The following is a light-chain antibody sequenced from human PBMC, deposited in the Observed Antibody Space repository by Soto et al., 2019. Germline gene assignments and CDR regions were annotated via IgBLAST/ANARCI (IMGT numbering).Light chain of an antibody. CDR3: GTWDSSRSGYV. Sequence: QSVLTQPPSVSGAPEHKVTISCSGRSTYLENNYVSWYQQLPGTAPKLRSYDNNKRPSGIPDRSSGSKSGTSATLGITGLQTGDEADDYCGTWDSSRSGYVFGTGSKVTGL. J-gene: IGLJ1*01. V-gene: IGLV1-51*01. CDR1: STYLENNY. CDR2: DNN.